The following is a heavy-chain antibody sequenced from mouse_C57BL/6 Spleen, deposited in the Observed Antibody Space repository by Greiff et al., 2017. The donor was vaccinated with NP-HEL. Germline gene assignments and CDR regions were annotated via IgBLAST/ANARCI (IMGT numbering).Heavy chain of an antibody. D-gene: IGHD6-2*01. V-gene: IGHV1-61*01. J-gene: IGHJ4*01. CDR1: GYTFTSYW. CDR3: ARRSLRGYAMDY. CDR2: IYPSDSKT. Sequence: VQLQQSGAELVRPGSSVKLSCKASGYTFTSYWMDWVKQRPGQGLEWIGNIYPSDSKTHYNQKFKDKATLTVDKYSSTAYMHLSSLTSEDSAVDYCARRSLRGYAMDYWGQGTSVTVSS.